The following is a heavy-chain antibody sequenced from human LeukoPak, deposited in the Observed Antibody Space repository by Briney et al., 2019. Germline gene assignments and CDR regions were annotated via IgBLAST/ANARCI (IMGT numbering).Heavy chain of an antibody. V-gene: IGHV1-2*02. Sequence: ASVKVSCKASGYTFTGYYMHWVRQAPGQGLEWMGWINPNSGGTTYAQKFQGRVTMTRDTSISTAYMELSRLRSDDTAVCYCARDHYGSGSYTDYWGQGTLVTVSS. CDR3: ARDHYGSGSYTDY. D-gene: IGHD3-10*01. CDR2: INPNSGGT. J-gene: IGHJ4*02. CDR1: GYTFTGYY.